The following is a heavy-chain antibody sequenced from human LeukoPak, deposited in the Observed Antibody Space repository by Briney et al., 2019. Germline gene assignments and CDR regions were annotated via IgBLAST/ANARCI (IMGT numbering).Heavy chain of an antibody. V-gene: IGHV4-59*01. J-gene: IGHJ3*02. CDR2: IYYSGST. Sequence: SEPLSLTCTVSGGSISSYYWSWIRQPPGKGLEWIGYIYYSGSTNYNPSLKSRVTISVDTSKNQFSLKLSSVTAADTAVYYCARARPSIAAAGTDAFDIWGQGTMVTVSS. D-gene: IGHD6-13*01. CDR3: ARARPSIAAAGTDAFDI. CDR1: GGSISSYY.